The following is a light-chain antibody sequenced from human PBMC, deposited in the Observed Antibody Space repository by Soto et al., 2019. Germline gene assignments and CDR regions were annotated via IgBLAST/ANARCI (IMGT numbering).Light chain of an antibody. CDR1: QSVSSSY. CDR3: QQFGSSPLFT. CDR2: GAS. V-gene: IGKV3-20*01. Sequence: EIVLTQSPGTLSLCPGERATLSCRASQSVSSSYLAWYQQKPGQAPRLLIYGASSRATGIPDRFSGSGSGTDFTLTISRLEPEDFAVDYCQQFGSSPLFTFGPGTKADVK. J-gene: IGKJ3*01.